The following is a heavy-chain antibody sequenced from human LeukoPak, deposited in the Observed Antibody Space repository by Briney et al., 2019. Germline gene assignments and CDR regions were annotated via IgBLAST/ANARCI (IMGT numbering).Heavy chain of an antibody. CDR2: ISYDGSNK. J-gene: IGHJ4*02. Sequence: GGSLRLSCAASGFTFSSYGMHWVRQAPGKGLEWVAVISYDGSNKYYADSVKGRFTISRDNSKDTLYLQMNSLRAEDTAVYYCAARGGSYPFDYWGQRTLVTVSS. CDR3: AARGGSYPFDY. D-gene: IGHD1-26*01. CDR1: GFTFSSYG. V-gene: IGHV3-30*03.